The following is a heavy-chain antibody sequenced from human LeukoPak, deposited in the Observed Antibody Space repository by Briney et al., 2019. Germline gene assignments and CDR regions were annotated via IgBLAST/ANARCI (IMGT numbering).Heavy chain of an antibody. V-gene: IGHV3-30-3*01. Sequence: PGGSPRLSCAASGFTFSDYNMHWVRQAPGKGLDWVALMSPDGNKKYYADSVKGRFTISRDNSKNTLYLQMNSLRAEDTAVYYCAKVSIAVAGSFDYWGQGTLVTVSS. CDR2: MSPDGNKK. CDR1: GFTFSDYN. J-gene: IGHJ4*02. D-gene: IGHD6-19*01. CDR3: AKVSIAVAGSFDY.